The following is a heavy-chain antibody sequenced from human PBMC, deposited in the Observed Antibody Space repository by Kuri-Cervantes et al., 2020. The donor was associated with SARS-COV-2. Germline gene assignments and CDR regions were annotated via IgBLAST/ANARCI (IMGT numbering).Heavy chain of an antibody. CDR1: GFTFNTYG. J-gene: IGHJ2*01. CDR2: IWYDGTNK. Sequence: GGSLRLSCAASGFTFNTYGMHWVRQAPGKGLEWVAVIWYDGTNKYYEDSVKGRFIISRDNSKGTLYLQMNSLRAEDTAVYYCARGYSDYGDRYFDLWGRGTLVTVSS. CDR3: ARGYSDYGDRYFDL. V-gene: IGHV3-33*01. D-gene: IGHD4-17*01.